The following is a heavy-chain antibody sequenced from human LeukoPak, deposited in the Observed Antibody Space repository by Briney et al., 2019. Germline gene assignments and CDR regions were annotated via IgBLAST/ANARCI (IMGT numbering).Heavy chain of an antibody. CDR3: AGEPYSSSWADY. D-gene: IGHD6-13*01. CDR1: GFTFSDYY. Sequence: GGSLRLSCAASGFTFSDYYMSWIRQAPGKGLEWVSYISSSGSTIYYADSVKGRFTISRDNAKNSLYLQMNSLRAEDTAVYYCAGEPYSSSWADYWGRGTLVTVSS. CDR2: ISSSGSTI. J-gene: IGHJ4*02. V-gene: IGHV3-11*04.